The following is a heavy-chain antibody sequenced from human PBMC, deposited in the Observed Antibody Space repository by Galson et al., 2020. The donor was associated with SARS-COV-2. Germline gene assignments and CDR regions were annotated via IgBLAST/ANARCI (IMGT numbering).Heavy chain of an antibody. Sequence: ASVKVSCNASGYTFSGHYMHWVRLAPGQGLEWMGRINPNSGDTDVAQKFQGRVTMTTDTSLTTAYMELSRLTSDDTAVYYCTRGCNSSPFYHFDPWGQGTLVTVSS. V-gene: IGHV1-2*06. CDR1: GYTFSGHY. J-gene: IGHJ5*02. CDR2: INPNSGDT. D-gene: IGHD2-2*01. CDR3: TRGCNSSPFYHFDP.